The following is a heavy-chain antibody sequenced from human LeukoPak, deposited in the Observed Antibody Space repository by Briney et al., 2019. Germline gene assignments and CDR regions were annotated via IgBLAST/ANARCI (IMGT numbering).Heavy chain of an antibody. J-gene: IGHJ4*02. CDR2: IVPVFETP. CDR3: AILSTTVETQGGGFDF. CDR1: GGTFSSYA. V-gene: IGHV1-69*05. Sequence: SVKVSCKASGGTFSSYAISWVRQAPGQGPEWMGGIVPVFETPSYAQKFQGRVTITRDDSTSTAYMEMSSLKSEDTAIYYCAILSTTVETQGGGFDFWGQGTLVTVSS. D-gene: IGHD2/OR15-2a*01.